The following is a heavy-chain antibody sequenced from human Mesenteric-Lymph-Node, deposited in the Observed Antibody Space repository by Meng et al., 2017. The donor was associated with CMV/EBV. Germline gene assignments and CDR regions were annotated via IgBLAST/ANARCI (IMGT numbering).Heavy chain of an antibody. D-gene: IGHD5-18*01. CDR3: ARDRGYSYGLDY. Sequence: GAIVSSNSAAWNWIRQSPSRGLEWLGRTYYRSKWYNDYAVSVKSRITINPDTSKNQFSLQLNSVTPEDTAVYYCARDRGYSYGLDYWGQGTLVTVSS. CDR2: TYYRSKWYN. V-gene: IGHV6-1*01. CDR1: GAIVSSNSAA. J-gene: IGHJ4*02.